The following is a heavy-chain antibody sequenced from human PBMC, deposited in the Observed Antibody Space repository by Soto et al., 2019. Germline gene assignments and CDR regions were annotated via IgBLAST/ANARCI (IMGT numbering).Heavy chain of an antibody. Sequence: SETLSLTCAVYGGSFSGYYWSWIRQPPGKGLECIGEINHSGSTNYNPSLKSRVTISVDTSKNQFSLKLSSVTAADTAVYYCASMYYYDTSGSGPLWGQGTLVTVSP. CDR3: ASMYYYDTSGSGPL. J-gene: IGHJ4*02. D-gene: IGHD3-22*01. CDR2: INHSGST. V-gene: IGHV4-34*01. CDR1: GGSFSGYY.